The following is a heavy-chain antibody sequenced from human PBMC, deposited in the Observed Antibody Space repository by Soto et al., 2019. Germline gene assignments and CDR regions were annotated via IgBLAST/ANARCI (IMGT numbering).Heavy chain of an antibody. CDR2: ISGSGGST. V-gene: IGHV3-23*01. J-gene: IGHJ4*02. Sequence: PGGCLRLSGVACGFIVSSYARSWVSQAPGKGLEWVSAISGSGGSTYYADSVKGRFTISRDNSKNTLYLQMNSLRAEDTAVYYCAKEDDILTGYPFDYWGQGTLVTVSS. CDR3: AKEDDILTGYPFDY. CDR1: GFIVSSYA. D-gene: IGHD3-9*01.